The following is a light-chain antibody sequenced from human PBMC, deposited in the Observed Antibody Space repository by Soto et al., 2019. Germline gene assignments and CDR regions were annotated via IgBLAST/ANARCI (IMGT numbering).Light chain of an antibody. J-gene: IGKJ1*01. CDR3: QQYNSYRT. Sequence: DIQMTQSPSTLSASLGDRVTITCRASQSISSWLAWYQQKPGKAPKLLIYDASSLESGVPSRFSGSGSGTEFTLTISSLKPDDFATYYCQQYNSYRTFGQGTKVDI. CDR1: QSISSW. CDR2: DAS. V-gene: IGKV1-5*01.